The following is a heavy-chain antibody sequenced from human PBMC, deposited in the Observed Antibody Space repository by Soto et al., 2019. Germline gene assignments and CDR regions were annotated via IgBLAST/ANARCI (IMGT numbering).Heavy chain of an antibody. CDR1: GGTFGSYA. CDR2: IIPIFGTA. V-gene: IGHV1-69*13. J-gene: IGHJ6*02. D-gene: IGHD4-17*01. Sequence: GASVKVSCKASGGTFGSYAITWVRQAPGQGLEWMGGIIPIFGTASYAQKFQGRVTFTADESTSTAYMDLSSLTSEDTAVYYCARFGNQDPVTTTDYFYGMDVWGQGTTVTVSS. CDR3: ARFGNQDPVTTTDYFYGMDV.